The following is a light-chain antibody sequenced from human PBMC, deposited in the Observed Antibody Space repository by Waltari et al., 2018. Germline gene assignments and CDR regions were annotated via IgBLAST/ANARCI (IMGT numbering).Light chain of an antibody. J-gene: IGKJ3*01. Sequence: DIQITQSPPSLSASVGDRVTITCRASQAITNYLNWYQQKPGKPPKLLIHDASKLETGVPSRFSGSQSGTHFTLTISSLQPEDIGTYYCQRYDNLPIFAFGPGTKVEI. CDR2: DAS. CDR3: QRYDNLPIFA. CDR1: QAITNY. V-gene: IGKV1-33*01.